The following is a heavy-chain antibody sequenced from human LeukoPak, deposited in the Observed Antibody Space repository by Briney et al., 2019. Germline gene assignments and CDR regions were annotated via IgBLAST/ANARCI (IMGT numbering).Heavy chain of an antibody. V-gene: IGHV3-9*01. CDR1: GFTFRSYA. D-gene: IGHD6-19*01. CDR2: VSWNSGSI. J-gene: IGHJ4*02. Sequence: GGSLRLSCAASGFTFRSYAVSWVRQAPGEGLGWVSGVSWNSGSIGYADYVKGRFTISRDNAKNSLYLQMNSLRAEDTALYYCAKDIQYSSGWYEYFDYWGQGTLVTVSS. CDR3: AKDIQYSSGWYEYFDY.